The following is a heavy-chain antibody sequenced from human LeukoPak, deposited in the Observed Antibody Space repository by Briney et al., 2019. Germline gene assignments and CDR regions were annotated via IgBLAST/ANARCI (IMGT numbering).Heavy chain of an antibody. J-gene: IGHJ3*02. CDR2: IYYTGST. CDR3: ARDRCGRTSCYPGAFDI. CDR1: GDSIRSYY. Sequence: PSETLSLTCTVSGDSIRSYYWSWIPQPPGKGLEWIGYIYYTGSTNYNPSLKSQVTISVDTSKNQFSLKLSSVTAADTAVYYCARDRCGRTSCYPGAFDIWGQGTMVTVSS. D-gene: IGHD2-2*01. V-gene: IGHV4-59*01.